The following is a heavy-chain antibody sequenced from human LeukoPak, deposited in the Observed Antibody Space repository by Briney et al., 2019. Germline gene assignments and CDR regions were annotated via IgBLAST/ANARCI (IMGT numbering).Heavy chain of an antibody. CDR1: GGSISSGGYY. D-gene: IGHD5-18*01. CDR3: ARDADSYGYSGFDY. CDR2: IYTSGST. V-gene: IGHV4-61*02. Sequence: PSETLSLTCTVSGGSISSGGYYWSWIRQPAGKGLEWIGRIYTSGSTNYNPSLKSRVTMSVDTSKNQFSLKLSSVTAADTAVYYCARDADSYGYSGFDYWGQGTLVTVSS. J-gene: IGHJ4*02.